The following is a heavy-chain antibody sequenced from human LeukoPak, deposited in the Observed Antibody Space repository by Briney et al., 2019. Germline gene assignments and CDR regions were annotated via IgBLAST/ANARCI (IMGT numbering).Heavy chain of an antibody. D-gene: IGHD6-13*01. CDR2: IYHSGST. CDR3: ARAGIAAAAYAFDI. V-gene: IGHV4-38-2*02. CDR1: GYSISSGYY. J-gene: IGHJ3*02. Sequence: SETLSLTCTVSGYSISSGYYWGWIRQPPGKGLEWIGSIYHSGSTYYNPSLKSRVTISVDTSKNQFSLKLSSVTAADTAVYYCARAGIAAAAYAFDIWGQGTMVTVSS.